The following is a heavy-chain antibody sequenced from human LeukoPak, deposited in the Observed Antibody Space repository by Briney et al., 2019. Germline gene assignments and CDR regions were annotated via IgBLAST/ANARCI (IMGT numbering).Heavy chain of an antibody. CDR2: IKSDGRT. CDR1: GFTLSSYW. Sequence: PGGSLRLSCAASGFTLSSYWMHWVRQAPGKGLVWVSRIKSDGRTNYADSVKGRFTISRDNAKNTVSLQMNSLRAEDTGVYYCARAPSEIGGYYPEYFRHWGQGTLVIV. J-gene: IGHJ1*01. V-gene: IGHV3-74*01. D-gene: IGHD3-22*01. CDR3: ARAPSEIGGYYPEYFRH.